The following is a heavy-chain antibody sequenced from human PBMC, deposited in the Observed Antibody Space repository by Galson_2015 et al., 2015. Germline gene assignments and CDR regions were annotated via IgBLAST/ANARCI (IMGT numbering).Heavy chain of an antibody. V-gene: IGHV3-64D*08. D-gene: IGHD4/OR15-4a*01. Sequence: SLRLSCAASGFTFSSYAMHWVRQAPGKGLEYVSVISSNGGSTYYADSVKGRFTIPRDNSKNTLYLQMSSLRAEDTAVYYCVKPDPMTILVERPFHISGQGTVVTVSS. J-gene: IGHJ3*02. CDR1: GFTFSSYA. CDR3: VKPDPMTILVERPFHI. CDR2: ISSNGGST.